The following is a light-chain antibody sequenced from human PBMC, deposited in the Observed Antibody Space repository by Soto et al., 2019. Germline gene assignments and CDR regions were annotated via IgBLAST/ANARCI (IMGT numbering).Light chain of an antibody. V-gene: IGKV3-20*01. Sequence: EILLTQSPGTLPPSRGEGATVACRASQSVSNNYLASYQQKPGRAPRHLIYGPSNRATGIPDRFIGSGSGTNYTLPIIRLETQDFAVNYCHQYGSSGTFGQGTKVDIK. CDR2: GPS. CDR3: HQYGSSGT. CDR1: QSVSNNY. J-gene: IGKJ1*01.